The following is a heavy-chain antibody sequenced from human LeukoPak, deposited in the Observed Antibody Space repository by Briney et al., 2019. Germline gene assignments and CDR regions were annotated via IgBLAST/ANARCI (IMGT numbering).Heavy chain of an antibody. Sequence: SETLSLTCTVSGDSINNYYWSWIRQPPGKGLEWIGYIYYIGTTKFNPSLKSRVTISLDTSKNQFSLKLSSVTAADTAVYYCARDRGIAAAGTEDYWGQGTLVTVSS. V-gene: IGHV4-59*01. J-gene: IGHJ4*02. CDR2: IYYIGTT. CDR1: GDSINNYY. CDR3: ARDRGIAAAGTEDY. D-gene: IGHD6-13*01.